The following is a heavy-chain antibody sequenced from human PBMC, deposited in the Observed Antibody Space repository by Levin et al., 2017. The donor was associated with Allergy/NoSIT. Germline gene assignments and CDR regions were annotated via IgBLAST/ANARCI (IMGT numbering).Heavy chain of an antibody. CDR3: ARDIVVVVSVGDRYSYGMDL. D-gene: IGHD2-15*01. CDR2: INHSGST. Sequence: SETLSLTCGVSGGSLSGNFWSWIRQPPGKGLEWIGEINHSGSTNYNPSLKSRVTISIDTSKNKFSLKLTSVTAADTAVYFCARDIVVVVSVGDRYSYGMDLWGQGTTVPVSS. V-gene: IGHV4-34*01. J-gene: IGHJ6*02. CDR1: GGSLSGNF.